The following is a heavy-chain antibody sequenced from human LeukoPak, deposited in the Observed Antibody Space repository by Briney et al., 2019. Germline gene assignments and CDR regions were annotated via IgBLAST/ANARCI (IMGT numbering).Heavy chain of an antibody. Sequence: GGSLRLSCAASGFTFSSYAKSWVRQAPGKGLEWVSAISGSGGSAYYADSVKGRFTISRDNSKNTLYLQMNSLRAEDTAVYYCAKSSPAARYYFDYWGQGTLVTVSS. CDR2: ISGSGGSA. J-gene: IGHJ4*02. CDR1: GFTFSSYA. V-gene: IGHV3-23*01. CDR3: AKSSPAARYYFDY. D-gene: IGHD2-2*01.